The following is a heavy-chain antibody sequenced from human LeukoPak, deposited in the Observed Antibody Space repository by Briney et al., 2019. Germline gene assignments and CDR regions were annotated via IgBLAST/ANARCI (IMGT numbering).Heavy chain of an antibody. J-gene: IGHJ4*02. CDR3: ANLYVWGSYRTHSDY. D-gene: IGHD3-16*02. V-gene: IGHV3-33*06. Sequence: GGSLRLSCAAPGFTFSSYGMHWVRQAPGKGLEWVAVIWYDGSNKYYADSVKGRFTISRDNSKNTLYLQMNSLRAEDTAVYYCANLYVWGSYRTHSDYWGQGTLVTVSS. CDR1: GFTFSSYG. CDR2: IWYDGSNK.